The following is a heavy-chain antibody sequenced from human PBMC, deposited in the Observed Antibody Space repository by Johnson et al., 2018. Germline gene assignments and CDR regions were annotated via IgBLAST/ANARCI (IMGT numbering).Heavy chain of an antibody. CDR1: GFTFSSYG. J-gene: IGHJ3*02. CDR2: ISYDGSNK. Sequence: QVQLVQSGGGVVQPGRSLRLSCAASGFTFSSYGMHWVRQAPGKGLEWVAVISYDGSNKYYADSVKGRFTISRDNSKKPLYLQMNSLKTEDTAVFYCHADIVVVVAAPGSYDAFDIWGQGTMVTVSS. V-gene: IGHV3-30*03. CDR3: HADIVVVVAAPGSYDAFDI. D-gene: IGHD2-15*01.